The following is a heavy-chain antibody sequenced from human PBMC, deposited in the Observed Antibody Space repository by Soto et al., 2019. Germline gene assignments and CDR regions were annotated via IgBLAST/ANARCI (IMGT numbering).Heavy chain of an antibody. CDR3: TTRDQGRFDH. Sequence: QVQLVQSGAEGKRPGSSVKVSCTPSGGTFNTLSINWVRQAPGQRLEWMGAIIPFFDSTNYAQKFQDRVTITADKSLGTAYMELTSLRSDDTAVYYCTTRDQGRFDHWGQGTPLTVSS. D-gene: IGHD2-2*01. CDR2: IIPFFDST. CDR1: GGTFNTLS. V-gene: IGHV1-69*06. J-gene: IGHJ4*02.